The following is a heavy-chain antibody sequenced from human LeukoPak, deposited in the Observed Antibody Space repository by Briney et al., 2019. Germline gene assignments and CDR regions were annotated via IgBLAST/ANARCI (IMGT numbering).Heavy chain of an antibody. CDR2: IGSSGTTI. D-gene: IGHD6-19*01. CDR3: ALLAVASDFDY. CDR1: GFPFSIYE. Sequence: TGGSLRLSCAVSGFPFSIYEMNWVRQAPGKGLEWVSNIGSSGTTIYYADSVKGRFSISRDNAKSSLCLQMNSLRVEDTAVYYCALLAVASDFDYWGQGALVTVSS. J-gene: IGHJ4*02. V-gene: IGHV3-48*03.